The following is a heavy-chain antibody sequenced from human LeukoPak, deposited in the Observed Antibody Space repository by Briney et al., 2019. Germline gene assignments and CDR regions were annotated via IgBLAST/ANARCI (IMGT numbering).Heavy chain of an antibody. CDR3: ARVSSAGYSSGWSPFQH. D-gene: IGHD6-19*01. J-gene: IGHJ1*01. CDR2: IKQDGSEN. Sequence: GGSLRLSCAASGFTFSNYWMSWVRQAPGKGLEWVANIKQDGSENYYVDSVKGRFTISRDNAKHSLYLQMNSLRAEDTAVYYCARVSSAGYSSGWSPFQHWGQGTLVTVSS. CDR1: GFTFSNYW. V-gene: IGHV3-7*01.